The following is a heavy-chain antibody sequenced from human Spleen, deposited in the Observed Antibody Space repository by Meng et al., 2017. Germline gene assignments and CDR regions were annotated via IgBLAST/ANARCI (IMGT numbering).Heavy chain of an antibody. V-gene: IGHV3-23*01. Sequence: GGSLRLSCAVSGFRFSNSAMSWVRQAPGKGLEWVSGISIDGDREYYIESVKGRFTISRDNSKNTVYLQMNSLRADDTAMYYCARDSLNWASELGTFDIWGQGTMVTVSS. D-gene: IGHD7-27*01. CDR3: ARDSLNWASELGTFDI. CDR1: GFRFSNSA. CDR2: ISIDGDRE. J-gene: IGHJ3*02.